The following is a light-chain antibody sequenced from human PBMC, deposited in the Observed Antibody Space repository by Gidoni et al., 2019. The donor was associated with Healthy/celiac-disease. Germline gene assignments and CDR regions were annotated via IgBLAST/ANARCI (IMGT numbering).Light chain of an antibody. V-gene: IGKV1-33*01. J-gene: IGKJ5*01. Sequence: TQSPSSLSASVGDRVTITCQASQDISNYLNWYQQKPGKAPKLLIYDASNLETGVPSRFSGSGSGTDFTFTISSLQPEDIATYYCQQYDNLPITFGQGTRLEIK. CDR3: QQYDNLPIT. CDR2: DAS. CDR1: QDISNY.